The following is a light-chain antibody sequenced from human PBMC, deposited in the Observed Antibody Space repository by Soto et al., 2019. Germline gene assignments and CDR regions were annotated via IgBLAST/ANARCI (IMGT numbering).Light chain of an antibody. CDR1: QGINSW. V-gene: IGKV1-12*01. J-gene: IGKJ5*01. CDR2: AAS. Sequence: DIQITQSPSSVSASVGDRVSITCRASQGINSWLAWYQKKPGRPPKLLIYAASSLQNGVPSRFRGSESGTDFTLTISNLQPEDCSIYFCQQANSFPITFGQGTRLEIK. CDR3: QQANSFPIT.